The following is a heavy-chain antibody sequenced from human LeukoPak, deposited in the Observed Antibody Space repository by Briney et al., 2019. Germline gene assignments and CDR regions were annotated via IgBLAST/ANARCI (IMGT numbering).Heavy chain of an antibody. D-gene: IGHD3-22*01. CDR1: GFTFDDYT. V-gene: IGHV3-43*01. CDR3: AKDTGQFDSSGYYQY. CDR2: ISWDGGST. Sequence: GGSLRLSCAASGFTFDDYTMHWVRQAPGKGLEWVSLISWDGGSTYYADSVKGRFTISRDNSKNTLYLQMNSLRAEDTAVYYWAKDTGQFDSSGYYQYWGQGTLVTVSS. J-gene: IGHJ4*02.